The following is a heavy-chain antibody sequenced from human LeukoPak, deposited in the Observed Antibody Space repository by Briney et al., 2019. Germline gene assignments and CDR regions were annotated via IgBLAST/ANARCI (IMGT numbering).Heavy chain of an antibody. V-gene: IGHV3-33*01. J-gene: IGHJ6*02. Sequence: GGSLRLSCAASGFTFSSYGMHWVRQAPGKGLEWVAVIWYDGSNKYYADSVEGRFTISRDNSKNTLYLQMNSLRAEDTAVYYCARGTVTTPGMDVWGQGTTVTVSS. CDR3: ARGTVTTPGMDV. CDR2: IWYDGSNK. D-gene: IGHD4-17*01. CDR1: GFTFSSYG.